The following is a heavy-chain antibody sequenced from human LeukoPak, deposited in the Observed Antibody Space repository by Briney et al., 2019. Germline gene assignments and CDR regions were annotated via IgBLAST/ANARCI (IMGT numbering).Heavy chain of an antibody. CDR3: ARQQLITRPDAFDI. V-gene: IGHV1-18*04. J-gene: IGHJ3*02. CDR2: ISAYNGNT. CDR1: GYTFTGYY. D-gene: IGHD2-2*01. Sequence: ASVKVSCKASGYTFTGYYMHWVRQAPGQGLEWMGWISAYNGNTNYAQKLQGRVTMTTDTSTSTAYMELRSLRSDDTAVYYCARQQLITRPDAFDIWGQGTMVTVSS.